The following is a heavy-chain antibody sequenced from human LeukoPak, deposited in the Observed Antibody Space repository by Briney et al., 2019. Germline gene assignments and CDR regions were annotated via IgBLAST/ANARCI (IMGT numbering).Heavy chain of an antibody. Sequence: GGSLRLSCAASGFTFSSYTMHWVRQAPGKGLEWVAVISFDGRNKYSADSVKGRFTISRDNSKNTLYLQMNSLRAEDTAVYYCAREGDWYFDLWGRGTLVTVSS. V-gene: IGHV3-30*04. CDR2: ISFDGRNK. J-gene: IGHJ2*01. CDR1: GFTFSSYT. CDR3: AREGDWYFDL.